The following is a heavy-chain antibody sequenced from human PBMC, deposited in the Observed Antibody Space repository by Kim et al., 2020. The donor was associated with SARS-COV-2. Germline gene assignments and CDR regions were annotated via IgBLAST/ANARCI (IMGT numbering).Heavy chain of an antibody. CDR2: ISGSGGST. CDR1: GFTFSSYA. D-gene: IGHD3-22*01. J-gene: IGHJ6*02. CDR3: ARSEAYYDSSGYLGYYGMDV. Sequence: GGSLRLSCAASGFTFSSYAMSWVRQAPGKGLEWVSAISGSGGSTYYADSVKGRFTISRDNSKNTLYLQMNSLRAEDTAVYYCARSEAYYDSSGYLGYYGMDVWGQGTTVTVSS. V-gene: IGHV3-23*01.